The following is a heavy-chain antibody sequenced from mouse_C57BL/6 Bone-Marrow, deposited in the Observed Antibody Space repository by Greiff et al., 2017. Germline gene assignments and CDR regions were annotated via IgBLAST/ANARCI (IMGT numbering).Heavy chain of an antibody. D-gene: IGHD2-4*01. V-gene: IGHV1-5*01. Sequence: VQLQQSGTVLARPGASVKMSCKTSGYTFTSYWMHWVKQRPGQGLEWIGAIYPGNSDTSYNQKFKGKAKLTAVTSASTAYMELSSLTNEDSAVYYCTREKVYYDYDDYAMDYWGQGTSVTVSS. CDR3: TREKVYYDYDDYAMDY. CDR1: GYTFTSYW. J-gene: IGHJ4*01. CDR2: IYPGNSDT.